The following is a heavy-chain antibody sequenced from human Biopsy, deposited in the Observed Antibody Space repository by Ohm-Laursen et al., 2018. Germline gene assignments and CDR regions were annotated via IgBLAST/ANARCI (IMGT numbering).Heavy chain of an antibody. CDR3: ARTPGVAVAGRFFDL. V-gene: IGHV4-4*07. CDR1: GGSVDDYF. J-gene: IGHJ2*01. CDR2: IYSTGRSS. Sequence: GTLSLTCSVSGGSVDDYFWNWIRQPAGKGLEWIGRIYSTGRSSAYHPSFQSRVTMSLDTSNKQFSLKLTSVTAVDTAVYYCARTPGVAVAGRFFDLWGRGTLVTVSS. D-gene: IGHD6-19*01.